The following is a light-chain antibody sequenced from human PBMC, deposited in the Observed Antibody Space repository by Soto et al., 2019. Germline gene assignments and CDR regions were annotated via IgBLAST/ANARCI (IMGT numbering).Light chain of an antibody. V-gene: IGKV3-20*01. CDR2: GAS. Sequence: IVLTQSPGILSLSPGERASLSCVASQSISSSFLAWYQQKPGQAPRLLRYGASSRATGIPDRVSGTGSETEFTLTISRLQPEDFEVYYCQQYDNSPITFGQGTRLEIK. J-gene: IGKJ5*01. CDR3: QQYDNSPIT. CDR1: QSISSSF.